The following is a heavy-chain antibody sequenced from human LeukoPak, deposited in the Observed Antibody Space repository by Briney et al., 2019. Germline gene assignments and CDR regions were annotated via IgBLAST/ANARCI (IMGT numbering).Heavy chain of an antibody. V-gene: IGHV1-2*02. D-gene: IGHD3-9*01. J-gene: IGHJ4*02. Sequence: ASVKVSCKASGYTFTSYGISWVRQAPGQGLEWMGWINPNSGGTNYAQKFQGRVTMTRDTSISTAYMELSRLRSDDTAVYYCARDILTGYYIGAFDYWGQGTLVTVSS. CDR3: ARDILTGYYIGAFDY. CDR2: INPNSGGT. CDR1: GYTFTSYG.